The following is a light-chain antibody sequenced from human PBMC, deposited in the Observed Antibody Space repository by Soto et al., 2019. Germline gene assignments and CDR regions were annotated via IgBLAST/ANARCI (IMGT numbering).Light chain of an antibody. CDR1: KSISDF. CDR3: QQSYSIPYI. Sequence: DIQMTQSPSSLSASVGDRITITCRASKSISDFLNWYQQKPGKAPKLLIYSGSTLQSGVPSRFSGSGSGTDFTLTVNSLQPEDFATYFCQQSYSIPYIFGQGTKLEIK. CDR2: SGS. V-gene: IGKV1-39*01. J-gene: IGKJ2*01.